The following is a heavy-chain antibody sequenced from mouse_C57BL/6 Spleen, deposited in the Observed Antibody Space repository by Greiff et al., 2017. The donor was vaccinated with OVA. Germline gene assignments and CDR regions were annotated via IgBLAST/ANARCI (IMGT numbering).Heavy chain of an antibody. Sequence: EVQLQQSGPELVKPGASVKIPCKASGYTFTDYNMDWVKQSHGKSLEWIGDINPNNGGTIYNQKFKGKATLTVDKSSSTAYMELRSLTSEDTAVYYCARLYGHFDYWGQGTTLTVSS. J-gene: IGHJ2*01. CDR3: ARLYGHFDY. V-gene: IGHV1-18*01. CDR1: GYTFTDYN. D-gene: IGHD1-1*02. CDR2: INPNNGGT.